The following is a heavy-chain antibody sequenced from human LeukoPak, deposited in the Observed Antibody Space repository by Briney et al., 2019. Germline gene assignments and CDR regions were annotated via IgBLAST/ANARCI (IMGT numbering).Heavy chain of an antibody. CDR3: ARETRYYVSDY. CDR2: INSDGSST. J-gene: IGHJ4*02. Sequence: GSLRLSCAASGFTFSSYWMHWVRQAPGKGLVWVSRINSDGSSTSYADSVKGRFTISRDNAKNTLYLQMNNLRAEGTAVYYCARETRYYVSDYWGQGTLVTVSS. CDR1: GFTFSSYW. D-gene: IGHD3-10*02. V-gene: IGHV3-74*01.